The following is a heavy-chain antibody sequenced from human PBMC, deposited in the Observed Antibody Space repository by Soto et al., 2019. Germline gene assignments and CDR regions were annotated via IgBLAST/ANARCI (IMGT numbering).Heavy chain of an antibody. Sequence: ASVKVSCKASGYTFGNNDISWVRQATGQGLEWMGWMNPNSGNTGYAQKFQGRVPMTRNTSITTAYLELSSLRSDDTAIYYCARMATSGTLNWFDTWGQGTLVTVSS. V-gene: IGHV1-8*01. CDR1: GYTFGNND. J-gene: IGHJ5*02. CDR2: MNPNSGNT. CDR3: ARMATSGTLNWFDT.